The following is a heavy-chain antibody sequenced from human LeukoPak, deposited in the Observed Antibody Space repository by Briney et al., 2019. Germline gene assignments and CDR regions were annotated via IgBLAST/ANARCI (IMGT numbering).Heavy chain of an antibody. CDR3: AHGYYYDSSGYDYMDV. D-gene: IGHD3-22*01. V-gene: IGHV4-34*01. J-gene: IGHJ6*03. CDR1: GGSFSGYY. Sequence: SETLSLTCAVYGGSFSGYYWSWIRQPPGKGLEWIGEINHSGSTNYNPSLKSRVTISVDTSKNQFSLKLSSVTAADTAVYYCAHGYYYDSSGYDYMDVWGKGTTVTISS. CDR2: INHSGST.